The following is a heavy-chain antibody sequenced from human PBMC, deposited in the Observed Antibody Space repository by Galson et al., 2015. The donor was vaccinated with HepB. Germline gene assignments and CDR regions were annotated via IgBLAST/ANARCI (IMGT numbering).Heavy chain of an antibody. CDR2: IKEDGSIK. D-gene: IGHD5-12*01. CDR1: GFMFSGHW. Sequence: SLRLSCAASGFMFSGHWMNWVRQAPGKGLEWVANIKEDGSIKYYVDSVTGRFTISRDNARNLLYLQMNGLRAEDTAVYFCARNRGYETFDYWGQGALVIVSS. J-gene: IGHJ4*02. CDR3: ARNRGYETFDY. V-gene: IGHV3-7*03.